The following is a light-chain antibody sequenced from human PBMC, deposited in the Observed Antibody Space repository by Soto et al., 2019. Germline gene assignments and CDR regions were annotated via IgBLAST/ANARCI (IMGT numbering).Light chain of an antibody. J-gene: IGLJ3*02. Sequence: QSVLTQPASVSGSPGQSITISCTGTSSDVGNYNLVSWYQQHPGKAPKLMIYEGSKWPSGVSNRFSGSKSGNTASLTIPGLQAEDEADYYCCSYAGRSTWVFGGGTKLTVL. CDR3: CSYAGRSTWV. CDR2: EGS. CDR1: SSDVGNYNL. V-gene: IGLV2-23*01.